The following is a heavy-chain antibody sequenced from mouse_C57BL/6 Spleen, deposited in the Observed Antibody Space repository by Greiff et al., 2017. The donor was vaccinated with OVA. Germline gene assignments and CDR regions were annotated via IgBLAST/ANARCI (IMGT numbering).Heavy chain of an antibody. CDR2: INPNNGGT. CDR1: GYTFTDYY. CDR3: ARGGAAQARYFDY. V-gene: IGHV1-26*01. J-gene: IGHJ2*01. Sequence: EVQLQQSGPELVKPGASVKISCKASGYTFTDYYMNWVKQSHGKSLEWIGDINPNNGGTSYNQKFKGKATLTVDKSSSTAYMELRSLTSEDSAVYYCARGGAAQARYFDYWGQGTTLTVSS. D-gene: IGHD3-2*02.